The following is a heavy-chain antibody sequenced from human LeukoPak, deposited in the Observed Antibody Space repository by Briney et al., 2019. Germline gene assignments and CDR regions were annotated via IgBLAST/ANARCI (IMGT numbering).Heavy chain of an antibody. V-gene: IGHV5-51*01. D-gene: IGHD6-13*01. J-gene: IGHJ4*02. CDR3: ARRIAAAGSIGTRYFDY. CDR2: IYPGDSDT. Sequence: GESLKVSCKGSGYSFTNYWIGWVRQMPGKGLEWMGTIYPGDSDTKYSPSFQGQVTISADKSISTAYLQWSSLKASDTAMYYCARRIAAAGSIGTRYFDYWGQGTLVTVSS. CDR1: GYSFTNYW.